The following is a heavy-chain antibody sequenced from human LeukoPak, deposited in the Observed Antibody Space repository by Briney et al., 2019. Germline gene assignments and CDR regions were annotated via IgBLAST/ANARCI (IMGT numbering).Heavy chain of an antibody. CDR3: ARQGNNWFDP. V-gene: IGHV3-11*06. J-gene: IGHJ5*02. CDR1: GFTFSDYY. CDR2: ISSSSNYT. Sequence: GGSLRLSCAASGFTFSDYYMSWIRQAPEKGLEWVSYISSSSNYTNYADSVKGRFTITRDNAKNSLYLQMNSLTAEDTAVYYCARQGNNWFDPWGQGTLVTVSS.